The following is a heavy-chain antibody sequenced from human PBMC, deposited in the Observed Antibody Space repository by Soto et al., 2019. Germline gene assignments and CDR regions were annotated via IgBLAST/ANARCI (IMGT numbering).Heavy chain of an antibody. CDR3: ARSEGSSTSLEIYYYYYYGMDV. CDR2: IIPISETT. J-gene: IGHJ6*02. Sequence: QVQLVQSGAEVKKPGPSVKVSCKASGGTFSSYAISWVRQAPGQGLEWMGGIIPISETTNYAQKVQGRVTITADESKSTAYMELSSLRYEDTAVYYCARSEGSSTSLEIYYYYYYGMDVWGQGTTVTVSS. V-gene: IGHV1-69*01. D-gene: IGHD2-2*01. CDR1: GGTFSSYA.